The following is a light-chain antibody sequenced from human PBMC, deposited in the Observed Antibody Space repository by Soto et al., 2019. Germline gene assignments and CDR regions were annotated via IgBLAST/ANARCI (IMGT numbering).Light chain of an antibody. V-gene: IGKV1-12*01. CDR2: TVS. CDR1: HGVSGW. CDR3: QQGKTFPFT. Sequence: IQMTQSPSSVSESVGDTVTLSCQTSHGVSGWLAWYQQKPGKAPTLLIYTVSNLQSGVPSRFSGSGSGTDFSLTITNLQPEDFATYFCQQGKTFPFTFGPGTKV. J-gene: IGKJ3*01.